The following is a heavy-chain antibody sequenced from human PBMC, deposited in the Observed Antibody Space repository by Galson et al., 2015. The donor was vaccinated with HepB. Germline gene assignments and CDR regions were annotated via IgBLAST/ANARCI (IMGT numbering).Heavy chain of an antibody. J-gene: IGHJ2*01. D-gene: IGHD6-19*01. V-gene: IGHV3-7*03. CDR3: ARVDYASGWYWLGYFDL. Sequence: SLRLSCAASGFSFSRHWMTWVRQAPGKGLEWVGNIKEDGSEKYYVDSVKGRFTISRDNAKNSLYLQMNSLRADDTAVYYCARVDYASGWYWLGYFDLWGRGTLVTVSS. CDR1: GFSFSRHW. CDR2: IKEDGSEK.